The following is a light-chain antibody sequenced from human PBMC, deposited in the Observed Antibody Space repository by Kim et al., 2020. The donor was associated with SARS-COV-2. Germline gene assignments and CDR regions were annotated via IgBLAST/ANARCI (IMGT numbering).Light chain of an antibody. CDR1: GSDVGGYNY. CDR3: SSYAGSNKV. J-gene: IGLJ1*01. Sequence: PGQSVPISCTGTGSDVGGYNYVAWYQQHPGKAPKLIIYEVSKRPSGVPDRFSGSKSGNTASLTVSGLQARDEADYYCSSYAGSNKVFGTGTQLTVL. V-gene: IGLV2-8*01. CDR2: EVS.